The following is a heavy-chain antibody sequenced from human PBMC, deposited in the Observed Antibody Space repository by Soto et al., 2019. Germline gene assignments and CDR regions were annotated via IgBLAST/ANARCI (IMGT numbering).Heavy chain of an antibody. CDR2: IYWDDDK. J-gene: IGHJ4*02. Sequence: QITLKESGPTVVKPTETLTLTCTFSGFSLTTSGVGVGWVRQSPGKAPEWLALIYWDDDKRYSTSLKIRLTINKETSKNQVVPTMANVDPADTATYYCAHRVLRTVFGLVTTTAIYFDFWCQGTPVVVSS. CDR1: GFSLTTSGVG. V-gene: IGHV2-5*02. D-gene: IGHD3-3*01. CDR3: AHRVLRTVFGLVTTTAIYFDF.